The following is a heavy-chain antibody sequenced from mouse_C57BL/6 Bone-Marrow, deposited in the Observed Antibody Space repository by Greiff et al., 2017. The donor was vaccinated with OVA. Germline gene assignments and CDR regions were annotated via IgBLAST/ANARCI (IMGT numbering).Heavy chain of an antibody. V-gene: IGHV1-19*01. CDR3: ARGYYGNYCGY. CDR1: GYTFTDYY. J-gene: IGHJ2*01. Sequence: VQLQQSGPVLVKPGASVKMSCKASGYTFTDYYMNWVKQSHGKSLEWIGVINPYNGGTSYNQKFKGKATLTVDKSSSTAYMELNSLTSEDSAVYYCARGYYGNYCGYGGQGTTLTVSS. CDR2: INPYNGGT. D-gene: IGHD2-1*01.